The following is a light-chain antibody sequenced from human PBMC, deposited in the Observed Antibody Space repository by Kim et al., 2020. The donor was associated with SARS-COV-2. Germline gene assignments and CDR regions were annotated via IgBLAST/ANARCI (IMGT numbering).Light chain of an antibody. J-gene: IGKJ2*01. V-gene: IGKV1-9*01. CDR3: QQLRS. Sequence: PSFLSASVGDRVTTTCRASQGISSYLAWYQQKPGKAPKLLIYAASTLQSGVPSRFSGSGSGTEFTLTISSLQPEDFATYYCQQLRSFGQGTKLEI. CDR2: AAS. CDR1: QGISSY.